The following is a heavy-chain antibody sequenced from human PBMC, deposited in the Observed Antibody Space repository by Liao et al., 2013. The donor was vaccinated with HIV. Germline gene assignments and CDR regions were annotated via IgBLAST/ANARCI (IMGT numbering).Heavy chain of an antibody. CDR1: GGSFSGYY. D-gene: IGHD3-3*01. CDR2: INHSGST. CDR3: ARGGIFGIGP. J-gene: IGHJ5*02. V-gene: IGHV4-34*01. Sequence: QVQLQQWGAGLLKPSETLSLKCAVYGGSFSGYYWSWIRQPPGKGLEWIGEINHSGSTNYNPSLKSRVTISVDTSKNQFSLKLSSVTAADTAVYYCARGGIFGIGPWGQGTLVTVSS.